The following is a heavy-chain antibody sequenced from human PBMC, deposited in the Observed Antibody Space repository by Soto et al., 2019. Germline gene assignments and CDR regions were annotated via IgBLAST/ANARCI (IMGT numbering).Heavy chain of an antibody. V-gene: IGHV4-38-2*02. J-gene: IGHJ5*02. CDR1: GYSISSGYY. CDR2: IYHSGST. D-gene: IGHD3-3*01. CDR3: ARDARTYYDFWSGSYNWSDP. Sequence: PSETLSLTCAVSGYSISSGYYWGWIRQPPGKGLEWIGSIYHSGSTYYNPSLKSRVTISVDTSKNQFSLKLSSVTAADTAVYYCARDARTYYDFWSGSYNWSDPWGQGTLVTVS.